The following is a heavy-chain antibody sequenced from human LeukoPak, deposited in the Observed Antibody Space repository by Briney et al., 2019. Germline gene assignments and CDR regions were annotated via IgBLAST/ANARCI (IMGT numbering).Heavy chain of an antibody. CDR1: GYSISSDYY. Sequence: SETLSLTCTVSGYSISSDYYWSWIRQPPGKGLEWIGYIYYSGSTNYNPSLKSRVTISVDTSKNQFSLKLSSVTAADTTVYYCARGVVIAPQTFDYWGQGTLVTVSS. D-gene: IGHD2-21*01. J-gene: IGHJ4*02. CDR2: IYYSGST. V-gene: IGHV4-61*01. CDR3: ARGVVIAPQTFDY.